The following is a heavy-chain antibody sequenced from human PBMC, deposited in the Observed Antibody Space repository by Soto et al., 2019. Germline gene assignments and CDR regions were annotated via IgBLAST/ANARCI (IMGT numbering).Heavy chain of an antibody. Sequence: EEQLLESGGGLVEPGGSLRLSCVASGFKFRSYGMAWVRQAPGKGLEWVSDINESGGTTKYADSVRGRFAISRDYYRNTLDLLMNSLRPEDTAVYYCVKDRATIFGVIWKYGMDVWGQGTTVYVSS. CDR3: VKDRATIFGVIWKYGMDV. CDR2: INESGGTT. CDR1: GFKFRSYG. D-gene: IGHD3-3*01. J-gene: IGHJ6*02. V-gene: IGHV3-23*01.